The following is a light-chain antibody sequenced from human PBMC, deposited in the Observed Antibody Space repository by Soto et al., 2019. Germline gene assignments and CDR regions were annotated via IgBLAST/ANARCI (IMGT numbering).Light chain of an antibody. Sequence: EIVMTQSPATLSVSPGDRVTLSCRASHSVSSRLAWYQEKPGQAPRLLIYGASTMATGLPARFSGSGSGTVSILTISSLQDEDVADYYCQHYTNCSLTFGGGTKVEIK. CDR2: GAS. CDR3: QHYTNCSLT. CDR1: HSVSSR. J-gene: IGKJ4*01. V-gene: IGKV3-15*01.